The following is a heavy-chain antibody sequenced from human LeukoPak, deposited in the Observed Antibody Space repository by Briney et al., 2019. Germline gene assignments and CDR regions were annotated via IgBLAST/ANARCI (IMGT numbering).Heavy chain of an antibody. CDR1: GFTFSNAW. CDR3: ARKYFYYMDV. J-gene: IGHJ6*03. V-gene: IGHV3-23*01. Sequence: GGSLRLYCAASGFTFSNAWMSWVRQAPGKGPEWISYISVSGDRTNYADSVKGRFTISRDNSKNTLYLQLNSLRAEDTAVYYCARKYFYYMDVWGKGTTVTVSS. CDR2: ISVSGDRT. D-gene: IGHD2/OR15-2a*01.